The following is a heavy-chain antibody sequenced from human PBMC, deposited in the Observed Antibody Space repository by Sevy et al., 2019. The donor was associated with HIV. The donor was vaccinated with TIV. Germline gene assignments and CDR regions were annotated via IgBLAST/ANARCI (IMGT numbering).Heavy chain of an antibody. J-gene: IGHJ6*02. Sequence: GGSLRLSCAASGFTFSNYWMSWVRQAPGKGLEWVANIKQDGNEKYYVDSVKGRFTISRDNAKNSLYLQMNSRRAEERAVYYCARGPSSITARRSLFYYGMDVWGQGTTVTVSS. V-gene: IGHV3-7*01. CDR3: ARGPSSITARRSLFYYGMDV. CDR2: IKQDGNEK. D-gene: IGHD6-6*01. CDR1: GFTFSNYW.